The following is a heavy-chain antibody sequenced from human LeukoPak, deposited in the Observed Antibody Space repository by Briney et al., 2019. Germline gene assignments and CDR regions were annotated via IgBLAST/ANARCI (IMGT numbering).Heavy chain of an antibody. Sequence: GESLKISCKGSGYSFTSYWIGWVRQMPGKVLEWMGIIYPGDSDTRYSPSFQGQVTISADKSISTAYLQWSSLKASDTAMYYCARLDPPLDDYGDYRYFDYWGQGTLVTVSS. CDR1: GYSFTSYW. V-gene: IGHV5-51*01. CDR3: ARLDPPLDDYGDYRYFDY. CDR2: IYPGDSDT. J-gene: IGHJ4*02. D-gene: IGHD4-17*01.